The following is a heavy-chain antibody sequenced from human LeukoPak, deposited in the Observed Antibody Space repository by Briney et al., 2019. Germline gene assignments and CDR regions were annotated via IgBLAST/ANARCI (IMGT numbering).Heavy chain of an antibody. CDR2: IYFSGST. CDR1: GGSMNSYS. Sequence: PSETLSLTCTVSGGSMNSYSWSWIRQPPRKGLEWIGYIYFSGSTNYNPSLKSRVTISLDTSKNQFSLKLNSVTAADTAVYYCARGWRVPNWDQGTLVTVSS. V-gene: IGHV4-59*01. J-gene: IGHJ4*02. CDR3: ARGWRVPN.